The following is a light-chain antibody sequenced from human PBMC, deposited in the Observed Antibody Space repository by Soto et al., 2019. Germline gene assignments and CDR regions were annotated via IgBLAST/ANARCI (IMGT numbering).Light chain of an antibody. CDR3: QQYGSSPPWT. V-gene: IGKV3-20*01. Sequence: EIVLTQSPGTLSLSPGERATLSFMAVQSVSSSYLAWYQQKPCQAPRLLIYGASSRATGIPDRFSGSGSGTDFTLTISRLEPEDFAVYYCQQYGSSPPWTFGQGTKVDIK. CDR2: GAS. J-gene: IGKJ1*01. CDR1: QSVSSSY.